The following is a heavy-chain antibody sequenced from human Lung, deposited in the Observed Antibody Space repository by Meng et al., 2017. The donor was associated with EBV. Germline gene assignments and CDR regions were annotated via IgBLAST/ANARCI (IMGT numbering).Heavy chain of an antibody. CDR1: CASVSSGGDD. CDR3: ARVVAGRNNWFDP. J-gene: IGHJ5*02. CDR2: IYYSGST. Sequence: AATPVLVNPPLSLPLTGIASCASVSSGGDDCGRSRQRPGQVLEWIRYIYYSGSTYYNPSLKNLVTISVDTSKNQFSLKLSSVTAADTAVYDCARVVAGRNNWFDPWGQGTLVTVSS. V-gene: IGHV4-31*01. D-gene: IGHD6-6*01.